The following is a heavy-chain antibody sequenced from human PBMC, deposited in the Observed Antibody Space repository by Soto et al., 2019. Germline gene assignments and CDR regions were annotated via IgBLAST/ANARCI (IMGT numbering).Heavy chain of an antibody. J-gene: IGHJ4*02. CDR3: TRYSYGASEY. D-gene: IGHD5-18*01. Sequence: EVQLVESGGGLVKPGGSLRLSCAASGFTVSNAWMSWVRQAPGKGLEWVGRIKSKTDVGTTEYDAPVKGRLTISRDDSKNTLYLQMNSLKTEDTAVYYCTRYSYGASEYWGQGTLVTVSS. CDR2: IKSKTDVGTT. CDR1: GFTVSNAW. V-gene: IGHV3-15*01.